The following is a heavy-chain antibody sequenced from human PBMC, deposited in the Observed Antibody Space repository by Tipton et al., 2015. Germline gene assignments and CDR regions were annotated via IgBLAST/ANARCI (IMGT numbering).Heavy chain of an antibody. CDR1: GFIFRNYA. J-gene: IGHJ2*01. CDR2: IWYDGSNK. D-gene: IGHD3-22*01. Sequence: SLRLSCAASGFIFRNYAIHWVRQPPGKGLEWLAVIWYDGSNKYYADSLKGRFTISRDNSKNTVYLQMNSLRVEDTAVYYCARDKSLNMNWFFDLWGRGTLVTVSS. CDR3: ARDKSLNMNWFFDL. V-gene: IGHV3-33*01.